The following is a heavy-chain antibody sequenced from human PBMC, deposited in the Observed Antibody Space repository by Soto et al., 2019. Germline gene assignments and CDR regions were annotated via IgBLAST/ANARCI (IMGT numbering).Heavy chain of an antibody. CDR1: GGTFSRYT. Sequence: QVQLVQSGAEVKKPGSSVKVSCKASGGTFSRYTINWVRQAPGQGLEWMGRIIPIAAIANYTQKFQGRVTITVDKPATTAYMQLSSLRSDATAVYYCARGSTIVRGAPSWFDPWGQGTLVTVSS. CDR2: IIPIAAIA. D-gene: IGHD3-10*01. CDR3: ARGSTIVRGAPSWFDP. J-gene: IGHJ5*02. V-gene: IGHV1-69*02.